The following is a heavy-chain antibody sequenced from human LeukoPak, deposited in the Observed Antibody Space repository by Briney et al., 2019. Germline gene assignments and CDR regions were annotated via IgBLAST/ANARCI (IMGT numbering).Heavy chain of an antibody. J-gene: IGHJ4*02. D-gene: IGHD3-9*01. CDR3: ARGDILTGYYAYFDY. V-gene: IGHV4-39*07. CDR2: IYYSGST. CDR1: GGSISSSSYY. Sequence: PSETLSLTCTVSGGSISSSSYYWGWIRQPPGKGLEWIGSIYYSGSTYYNPSLKSRVAISVDTSKNQFSLKLSSVTAADTAVYYCARGDILTGYYAYFDYWGQGTLVTVSS.